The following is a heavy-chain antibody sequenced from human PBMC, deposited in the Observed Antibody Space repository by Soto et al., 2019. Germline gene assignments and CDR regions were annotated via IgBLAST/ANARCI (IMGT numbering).Heavy chain of an antibody. CDR3: VRATLSWGHYYFRGLDV. V-gene: IGHV3-7*01. Sequence: EERLVESGGDLAQSGGSLRLSCAATGFMFGTYWMSWVRQAPGKGLEWVANIKHDGNEKCYADSVKGRFTVSRDNVKNFLHLQMSSLRGDDTGVYFCVRATLSWGHYYFRGLDVWGQGTTVTV. J-gene: IGHJ6*02. D-gene: IGHD3-22*01. CDR2: IKHDGNEK. CDR1: GFMFGTYW.